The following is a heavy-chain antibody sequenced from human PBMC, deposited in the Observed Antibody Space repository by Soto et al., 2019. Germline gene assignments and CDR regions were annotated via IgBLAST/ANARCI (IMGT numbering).Heavy chain of an antibody. CDR3: ARSLTPYHYYDDLDV. CDR1: GYSFTTYW. CDR2: IYPGDSDT. J-gene: IGHJ6*02. D-gene: IGHD2-21*01. Sequence: EVQLVQSGAEVKKPGESLKISCKGSGYSFTTYWIGWVRQMPGKGLEWMGIIYPGDSDTRYSPSFQGQVTISADKSISTAYLQWSSLKASDTAMFYCARSLTPYHYYDDLDVWGQGTTVTVSS. V-gene: IGHV5-51*03.